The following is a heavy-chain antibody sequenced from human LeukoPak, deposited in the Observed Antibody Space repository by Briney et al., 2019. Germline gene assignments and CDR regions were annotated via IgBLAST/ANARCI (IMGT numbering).Heavy chain of an antibody. CDR2: IYYSGST. CDR1: GGSISSGDYY. D-gene: IGHD3-10*01. J-gene: IGHJ4*02. CDR3: ARASRDYYGSGSYFDVFDY. V-gene: IGHV4-30-4*08. Sequence: SQTLSLTCTVSGGSISSGDYYWSWIRQPPGKGLEWIGYIYYSGSTYYNPSLKSRVTISVDTSKNQFSPKLSSVTAADTAVYYCARASRDYYGSGSYFDVFDYWGQGTLVTVSS.